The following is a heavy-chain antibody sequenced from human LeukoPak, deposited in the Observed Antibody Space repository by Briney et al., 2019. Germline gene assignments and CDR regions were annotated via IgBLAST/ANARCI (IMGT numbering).Heavy chain of an antibody. Sequence: PGGSLRLSCAGSGFTFSSNPLSWVRQAPGKGLEWVSAINPSGGNTYYADSVRGRFTISRDNSKNTLYLQMNTLRAEDTAVYYCAKGHYSRLFYYMDAWGKGTTVTVSS. V-gene: IGHV3-23*01. CDR3: AKGHYSRLFYYMDA. CDR2: INPSGGNT. D-gene: IGHD6-13*01. J-gene: IGHJ6*03. CDR1: GFTFSSNP.